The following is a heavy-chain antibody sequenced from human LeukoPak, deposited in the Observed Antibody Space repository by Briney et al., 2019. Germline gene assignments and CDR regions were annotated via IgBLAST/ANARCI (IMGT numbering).Heavy chain of an antibody. J-gene: IGHJ3*02. Sequence: PGGSLRLSCAASGFTFSDYYMSWIRQAPGKGLEWVSYISSSGSTIYYADSVKGRFTISRDNAKNSLYLQMNSLRAEDTAMYYCARTYQLLYDDAFDIWGQGTMVTVSS. V-gene: IGHV3-11*04. CDR3: ARTYQLLYDDAFDI. CDR2: ISSSGSTI. D-gene: IGHD2-2*02. CDR1: GFTFSDYY.